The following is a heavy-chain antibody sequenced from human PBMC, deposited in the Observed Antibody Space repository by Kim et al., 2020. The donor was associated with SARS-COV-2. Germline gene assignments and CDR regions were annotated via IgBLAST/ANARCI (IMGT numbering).Heavy chain of an antibody. J-gene: IGHJ4*02. Sequence: GGSLRLSCAASGFTFSSYAMHWVRQAPGKGLEWVAVISYDGSNKYYADSVKGRFTISRDNSKNTLYLQMNSLRAEDTAVYYCARSGYSSGWGEDYWGQGTLVTVSS. CDR1: GFTFSSYA. CDR3: ARSGYSSGWGEDY. CDR2: ISYDGSNK. D-gene: IGHD6-19*01. V-gene: IGHV3-30*04.